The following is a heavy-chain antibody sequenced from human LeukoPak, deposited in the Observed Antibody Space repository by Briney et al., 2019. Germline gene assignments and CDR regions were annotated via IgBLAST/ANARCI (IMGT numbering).Heavy chain of an antibody. Sequence: ASVKVSCKASGYTFPNHGISWVRQAPGQGLEWRGWISTYNGDTNYAQKLQGRVTMTTDTSTNTAYMELRSLRSDDTAVYYCASDHLSIEATGTRYWGQGTLVTVSS. CDR3: ASDHLSIEATGTRY. V-gene: IGHV1-18*01. CDR2: ISTYNGDT. CDR1: GYTFPNHG. J-gene: IGHJ4*02. D-gene: IGHD6-13*01.